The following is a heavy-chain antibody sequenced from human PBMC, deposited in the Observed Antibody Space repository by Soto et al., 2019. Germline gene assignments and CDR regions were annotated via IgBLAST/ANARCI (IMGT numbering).Heavy chain of an antibody. CDR2: MNPNSGNT. D-gene: IGHD5-12*01. V-gene: IGHV1-8*01. CDR3: ARAASSYDYYYYYMDV. CDR1: GYTFTSYD. Sequence: ASVKVSCKASGYTFTSYDINWVRPATGQGLEWMGWMNPNSGNTGYAQKFQGRVTMSRNTSISTAYMELSSLRSEDTAVYYCARAASSYDYYYYYMDVWGKGTTVTVSS. J-gene: IGHJ6*03.